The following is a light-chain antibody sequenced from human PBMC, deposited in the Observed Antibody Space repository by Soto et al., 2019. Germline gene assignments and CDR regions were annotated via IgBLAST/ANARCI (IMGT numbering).Light chain of an antibody. V-gene: IGLV2-14*01. CDR1: SSDVGGYNY. J-gene: IGLJ2*01. CDR3: SSYTISSTLVV. CDR2: DVS. Sequence: QSVLTQPASVSGSPGQSITISCTGNSSDVGGYNYVSWYQQHPGKAPKLMIYDVSNRPSGVSNRFSGSKSGNTASLTISGLQAEDEADYYCSSYTISSTLVVFGGGTKLTVL.